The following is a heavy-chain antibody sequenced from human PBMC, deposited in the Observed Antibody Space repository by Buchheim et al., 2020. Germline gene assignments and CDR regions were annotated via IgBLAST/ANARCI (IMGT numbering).Heavy chain of an antibody. D-gene: IGHD3-22*01. J-gene: IGHJ6*03. CDR1: GYTFTSYD. CDR3: AISPQAYYYDSSGYFVYYYYYMDV. V-gene: IGHV1-8*01. Sequence: QVQLVQSGAEVKKPGASVKVSCKASGYTFTSYDINWVRQATGQGLEWMGWMNPNSGNTGYAQKFQGRVTMTRNTSISTAYMELSSLRSEDTAVYYCAISPQAYYYDSSGYFVYYYYYMDVWGKGTT. CDR2: MNPNSGNT.